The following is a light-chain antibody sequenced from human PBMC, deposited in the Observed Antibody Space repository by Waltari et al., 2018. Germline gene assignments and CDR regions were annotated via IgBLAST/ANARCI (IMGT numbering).Light chain of an antibody. CDR3: SSYGDSKI. V-gene: IGLV2-14*03. J-gene: IGLJ2*01. CDR1: SSDIGLYNY. CDR2: DFT. Sequence: QSALTQPASVSGSPGQSITISCIGTSSDIGLYNYVSWYQQHPGKAPNLMIYDFTKRPSGVSNRFSGSKSGNTASLTISGLQAEDEADYYCSSYGDSKIFGGGTKLTVL.